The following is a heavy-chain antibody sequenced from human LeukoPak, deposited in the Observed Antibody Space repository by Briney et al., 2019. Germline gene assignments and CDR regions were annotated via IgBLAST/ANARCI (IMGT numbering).Heavy chain of an antibody. D-gene: IGHD5-18*01. CDR2: ISSSSSYI. J-gene: IGHJ4*02. CDR1: GFTFSSYS. V-gene: IGHV3-21*01. CDR3: VTGTTVDTAMDLDY. Sequence: KTGGSLRLSCAASGFTFSSYSMNWVRQAPGKGLEWVSSISSSSSYIYYADSVKGRFTISRDNAKNSLYLQMNSLRAEDTAVYYCVTGTTVDTAMDLDYWGQGTLVTVSS.